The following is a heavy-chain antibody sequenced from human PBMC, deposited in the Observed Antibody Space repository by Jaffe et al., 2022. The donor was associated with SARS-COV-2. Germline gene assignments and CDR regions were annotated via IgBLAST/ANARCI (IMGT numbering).Heavy chain of an antibody. CDR2: ISGSGGST. CDR3: AKVTGDSAYSPDYGMDV. Sequence: EVQLLESGGGLVQPGGSLRLSCAASGFTFSSYAMSWVRQAPGKGLEWVSAISGSGGSTYYADSVKGRFTISRDNSKNTLYLQMNSLRAEDTAVYYCAKVTGDSAYSPDYGMDVWGQGTTVTVSS. J-gene: IGHJ6*02. CDR1: GFTFSSYA. D-gene: IGHD4-17*01. V-gene: IGHV3-23*01.